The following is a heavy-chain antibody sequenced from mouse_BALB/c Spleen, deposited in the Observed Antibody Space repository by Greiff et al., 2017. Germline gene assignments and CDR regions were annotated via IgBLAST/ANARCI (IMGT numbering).Heavy chain of an antibody. Sequence: VQRVESGAELVRPGTSVKVSCKASGYAFTNYLIEWVKQRPGQGLEWIGVINPGSGGTNYNEKFKGKATLTADKSSSTAYMQLSSLTSDDSAVYFCARGDNWDYFDYWGQGTTLTVSS. V-gene: IGHV1-54*01. D-gene: IGHD4-1*01. CDR3: ARGDNWDYFDY. CDR2: INPGSGGT. J-gene: IGHJ2*01. CDR1: GYAFTNYL.